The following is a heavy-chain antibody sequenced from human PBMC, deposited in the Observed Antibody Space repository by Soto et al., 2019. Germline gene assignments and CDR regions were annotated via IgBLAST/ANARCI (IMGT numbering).Heavy chain of an antibody. V-gene: IGHV4-39*01. Sequence: QLQLQESGPGLVKPSETLSLTCTVSGGSISSSSYYWGWIRQPPGKGLEWIGRIYYSGSTYYNPSLKSRVTIPVDTSKNQLPLRVSAVTSGATAVYYCARPGCSESYFDWLQPVIAFEIGGQGTMVTVSS. D-gene: IGHD3-9*01. J-gene: IGHJ3*02. CDR2: IYYSGST. CDR1: GGSISSSSYY. CDR3: ARPGCSESYFDWLQPVIAFEI.